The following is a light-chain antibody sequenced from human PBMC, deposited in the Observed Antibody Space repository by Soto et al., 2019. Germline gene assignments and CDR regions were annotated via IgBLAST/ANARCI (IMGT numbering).Light chain of an antibody. J-gene: IGLJ1*01. CDR1: SSDVGGYNY. V-gene: IGLV2-14*01. CDR3: SSYTSSSTPV. Sequence: QSVLTQPASVSGSPGQWITISCTGTSSDVGGYNYVSWYQQHPGKAPKLMIYDVSNRPSGVSNRFSGSKSGKTASLTISGLQAEDEADYYCSSYTSSSTPVFGTGTKVTVL. CDR2: DVS.